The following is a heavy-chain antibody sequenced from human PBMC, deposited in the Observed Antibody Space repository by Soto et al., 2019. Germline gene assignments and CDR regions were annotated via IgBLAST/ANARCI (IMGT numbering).Heavy chain of an antibody. J-gene: IGHJ4*02. D-gene: IGHD2-21*01. CDR2: IYSNDIT. CDR3: ARLTQFHVVDY. V-gene: IGHV3-66*04. CDR1: GFTVRTKY. Sequence: GSLRLSCVGSGFTVRTKYMSWLRQAPGKGLEWVSIIYSNDITYYADSVKGRFTISRDTSNNTVYLQMKSLRAADTAVYYCARLTQFHVVDYWGQGT.